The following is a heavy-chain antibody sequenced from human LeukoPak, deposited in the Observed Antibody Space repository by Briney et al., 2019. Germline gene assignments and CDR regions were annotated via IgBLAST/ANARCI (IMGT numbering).Heavy chain of an antibody. CDR2: ISGSGGST. Sequence: GGSLRLSCAPSGFAFSSYAMTWVRQAPGRGLEWVSAISGSGGSTYYADSVKGRFTISRDNSKNTLYLQMNSLRAEDTAVYYCAKGYCSSTSCARGHFDYWGQGTLVTVSS. V-gene: IGHV3-23*01. J-gene: IGHJ4*02. D-gene: IGHD2-2*01. CDR1: GFAFSSYA. CDR3: AKGYCSSTSCARGHFDY.